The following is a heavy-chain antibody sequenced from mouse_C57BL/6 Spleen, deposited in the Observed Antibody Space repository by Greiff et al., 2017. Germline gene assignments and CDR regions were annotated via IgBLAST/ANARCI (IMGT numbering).Heavy chain of an antibody. J-gene: IGHJ2*01. CDR3: ASYYDYAFGY. D-gene: IGHD2-4*01. CDR1: GYTFTNYW. Sequence: VKVVESGAELVRPGTSVKMSCKASGYTFTNYWIGWAKQRPGHGLEWIGDIYPGGGYTNYNEKFKGKATLTADKSSSTAYMQFSSLTSEDSAIYYCASYYDYAFGYWGQGTTLTVSS. V-gene: IGHV1-63*01. CDR2: IYPGGGYT.